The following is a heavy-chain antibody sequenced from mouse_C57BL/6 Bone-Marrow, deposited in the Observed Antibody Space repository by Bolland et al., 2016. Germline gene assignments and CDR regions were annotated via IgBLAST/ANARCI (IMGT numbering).Heavy chain of an antibody. D-gene: IGHD1-1*01. V-gene: IGHV10-1*01. Sequence: NNYATYYADSVKDRFTISRDDSESMLYLQMNNLKTEDTAMYYCVRHDVLRGFAYWGQGTLV. CDR3: VRHDVLRGFAY. J-gene: IGHJ3*01. CDR2: NNYAT.